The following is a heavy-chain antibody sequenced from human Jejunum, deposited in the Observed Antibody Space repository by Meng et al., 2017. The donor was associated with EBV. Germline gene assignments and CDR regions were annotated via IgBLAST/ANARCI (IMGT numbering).Heavy chain of an antibody. CDR1: GASNSCYM. CDR2: VFNRGTS. D-gene: IGHD3-10*01. J-gene: IGHJ4*02. V-gene: IGHV4-4*07. CDR3: ARDRGTAREFDI. Sequence: LPQSPCPSLCETVSTTVTTCHVSGASNSCYMWCLIAWYHGKGIEWICCVFNRGTSNYHHSLRTRAVMSLDTSRNKFYMKLNSVTAADTAVYYCARDRGTAREFDIWGQGTLVTVSS.